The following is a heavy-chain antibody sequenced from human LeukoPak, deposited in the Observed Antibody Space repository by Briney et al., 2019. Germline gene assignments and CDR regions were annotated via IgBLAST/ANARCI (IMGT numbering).Heavy chain of an antibody. Sequence: ASVKVSCKASGDTFSNYAISWVRQAPGQGLEWMGAITKFGSTNYAHSFVGRVTMTAEEFTSTAYMELTSLKSDDTAVYYCARDRSGYGNYFDFWGQGTLVTVSS. J-gene: IGHJ4*02. CDR3: ARDRSGYGNYFDF. CDR1: GDTFSNYA. D-gene: IGHD5-18*01. CDR2: ITKFGST. V-gene: IGHV1-69*13.